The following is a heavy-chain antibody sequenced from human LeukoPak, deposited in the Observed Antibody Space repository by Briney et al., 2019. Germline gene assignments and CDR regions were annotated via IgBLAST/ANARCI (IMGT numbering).Heavy chain of an antibody. D-gene: IGHD4-11*01. CDR1: GFTFSSYS. Sequence: GGSLRLSCAAPGFTFSSYSMNWVRQAPGKGLEWVSSISSSSSYIYYADSVKGRFTISRDNAKNSLYLQMNSLRAEDTAVYYCARDLTTVTGGGYWGQGTLVTVSS. V-gene: IGHV3-21*01. J-gene: IGHJ4*02. CDR2: ISSSSSYI. CDR3: ARDLTTVTGGGY.